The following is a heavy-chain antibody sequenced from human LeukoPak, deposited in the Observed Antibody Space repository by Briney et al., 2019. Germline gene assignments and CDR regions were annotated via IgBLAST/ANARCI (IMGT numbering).Heavy chain of an antibody. CDR2: IKSKIDGGTP. CDR3: TTDQGWGYYNSLDI. J-gene: IGHJ3*02. CDR1: GLIFNNAW. D-gene: IGHD3-22*01. Sequence: GGSLRLSCEVSGLIFNNAWMAWVRQAPGKGPEWVGRIKSKIDGGTPEYAAPVKGRFIMSRDDSKSTLYLQMNSLRSEDTAVYYCTTDQGWGYYNSLDIWGHGTTVTVSS. V-gene: IGHV3-15*01.